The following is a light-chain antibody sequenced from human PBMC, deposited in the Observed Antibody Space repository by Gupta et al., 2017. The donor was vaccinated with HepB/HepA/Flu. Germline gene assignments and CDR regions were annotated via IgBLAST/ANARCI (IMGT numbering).Light chain of an antibody. J-gene: IGLJ3*02. V-gene: IGLV4-69*02. Sequence: QLVLTQSPSASASLAASVKPTCTLSSGHSSYTIAWHQQQPEKGPRFLMKLSSDGTHSKGDGIPDRFSGSSSGAERYLSISSLQSEDEADYYCQTWDTGIRVFGGGTKLTVL. CDR3: QTWDTGIRV. CDR1: SGHSSYT. CDR2: LSSDGTH.